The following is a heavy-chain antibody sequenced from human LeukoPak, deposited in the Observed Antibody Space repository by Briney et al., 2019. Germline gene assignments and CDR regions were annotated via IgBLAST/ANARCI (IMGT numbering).Heavy chain of an antibody. CDR3: ARDGLEVAGMDV. V-gene: IGHV3-33*08. Sequence: GGSLRLSCAASGFTFSSYAMSWVRQAPGKGLEWVAVIWFDGSGESYADSVKGRFTISRDNSKNTLYLEMNSLRDEDTAIYYCARDGLEVAGMDVWGQGTTVIVSS. CDR1: GFTFSSYA. CDR2: IWFDGSGE. J-gene: IGHJ6*02. D-gene: IGHD3-3*01.